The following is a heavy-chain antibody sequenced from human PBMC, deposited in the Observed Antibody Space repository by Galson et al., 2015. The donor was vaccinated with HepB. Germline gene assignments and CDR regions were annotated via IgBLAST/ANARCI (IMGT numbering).Heavy chain of an antibody. CDR2: IIPILGIA. D-gene: IGHD2-21*02. J-gene: IGHJ6*02. Sequence: SVKVSCKASGGTFSSYAISWVRQAPGQGLEWMGRIIPILGIANYAQKFQGRVTITADKSTSTAYMELSSLRSEDTAVYYWARRGDRPRGGYYYGMDVWGQGTTVTVSS. V-gene: IGHV1-69*04. CDR3: ARRGDRPRGGYYYGMDV. CDR1: GGTFSSYA.